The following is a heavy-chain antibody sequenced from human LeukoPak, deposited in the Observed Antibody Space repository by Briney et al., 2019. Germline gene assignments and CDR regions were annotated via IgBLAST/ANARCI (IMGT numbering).Heavy chain of an antibody. CDR1: GGSINDYY. CDR3: ARDFQDDAFDI. J-gene: IGHJ3*02. Sequence: PSETLSLTCTVSGGSINDYYWSWIRQPAGKELEWIGRIYASGTTRFNPSLKSRVNMSVDTTKNQFSLKLSSVTAADTAVYYCARDFQDDAFDIWGQGTMVTVSS. CDR2: IYASGTT. V-gene: IGHV4-4*07.